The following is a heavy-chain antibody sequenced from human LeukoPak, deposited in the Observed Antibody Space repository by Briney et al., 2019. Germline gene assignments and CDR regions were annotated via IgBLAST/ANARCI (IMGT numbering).Heavy chain of an antibody. V-gene: IGHV3-11*04. CDR3: ARVPGYYHSSDYRGGDVAFDI. J-gene: IGHJ3*02. CDR1: GFTFSDYY. Sequence: PGGSLRLSCAASGFTFSDYYMSWVRQAPGKGLERVSYISSSGSTIYYADSVKGRFTISRDNAKNSLYLQMNSLRAEDTAVYYCARVPGYYHSSDYRGGDVAFDIWGQGTMVTVSS. D-gene: IGHD3-22*01. CDR2: ISSSGSTI.